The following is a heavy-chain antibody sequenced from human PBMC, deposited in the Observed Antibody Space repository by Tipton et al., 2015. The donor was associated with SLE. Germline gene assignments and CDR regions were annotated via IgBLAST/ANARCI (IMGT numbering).Heavy chain of an antibody. Sequence: TLSLTCAVSGGSISSSNWWSWVRQPPGKGLEWLGEIYPTGSTNYNPSLKSRVTISVDKSKNQFSLKLSSVTAADTAVYYCASLLEDYGSGSYAFDIWGQGTMVTVSS. CDR3: ASLLEDYGSGSYAFDI. J-gene: IGHJ3*02. D-gene: IGHD3-10*01. CDR2: IYPTGST. CDR1: GGSISSSNW. V-gene: IGHV4-4*02.